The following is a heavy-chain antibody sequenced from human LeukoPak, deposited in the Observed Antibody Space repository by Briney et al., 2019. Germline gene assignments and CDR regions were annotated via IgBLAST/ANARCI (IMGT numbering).Heavy chain of an antibody. CDR3: ARLVSAVAASYYYYYMDV. V-gene: IGHV1-69*01. D-gene: IGHD6-19*01. Sequence: GASVKVSSKASGGTFISYAISWVRQAPGQGLEWMGGIIPIFGTANYAQKFQGRVTITADESTSTAYMELSSLRSEDTAVYYCARLVSAVAASYYYYYMDVWGKGTTVTISS. CDR2: IIPIFGTA. J-gene: IGHJ6*03. CDR1: GGTFISYA.